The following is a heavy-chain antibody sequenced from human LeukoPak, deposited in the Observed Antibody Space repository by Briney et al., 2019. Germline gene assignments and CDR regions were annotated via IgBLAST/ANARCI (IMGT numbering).Heavy chain of an antibody. CDR1: GVSMSSYY. D-gene: IGHD1-14*01. J-gene: IGHJ3*02. CDR3: ARGSRTRMGDAFDI. CDR2: IFNSGSA. V-gene: IGHV4-59*12. Sequence: SETLSLTCTVSGVSMSSYYWSWIRQVPGKGLEYVGYIFNSGSANYNPSLESRVTISIDTSKNQISLKLSSVTAADTAVYYCARGSRTRMGDAFDIWGQGTMVTVSS.